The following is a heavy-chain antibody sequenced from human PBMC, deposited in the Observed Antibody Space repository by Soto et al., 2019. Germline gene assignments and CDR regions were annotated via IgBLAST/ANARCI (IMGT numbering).Heavy chain of an antibody. CDR2: IIPILGIA. CDR3: ARDLLRDIVVVPAAMPYWFDP. V-gene: IGHV1-69*04. D-gene: IGHD2-2*01. CDR1: GGTFSSYT. J-gene: IGHJ5*02. Sequence: SVKVSCKASGGTFSSYTISWVRQAPGQGLEWMGRIIPILGIANYAQKFQGRVTITADKSTSTAYMELSSLRSEDTAVYYCARDLLRDIVVVPAAMPYWFDPWGQGTLVTVSS.